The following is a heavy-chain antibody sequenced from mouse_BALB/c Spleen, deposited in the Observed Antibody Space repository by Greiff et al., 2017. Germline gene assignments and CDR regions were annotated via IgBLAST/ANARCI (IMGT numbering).Heavy chain of an antibody. CDR1: GYAFTSYT. D-gene: IGHD2-3*01. CDR2: IDPYNGGT. Sequence: VQLQQSGPELVKPGASVKVSCKASGYAFTSYTMSWVKQSHGKSLEWIGYIDPYNGGTSYNQKFKGKATLTVDKSSSTAYMHLNSLTSEDSAVYYCAREMGRSWAWFAYWGQGTLVTVSA. CDR3: AREMGRSWAWFAY. J-gene: IGHJ3*01. V-gene: IGHV1S135*01.